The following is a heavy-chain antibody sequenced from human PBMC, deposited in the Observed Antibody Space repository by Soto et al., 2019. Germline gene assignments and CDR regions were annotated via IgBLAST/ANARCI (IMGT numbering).Heavy chain of an antibody. D-gene: IGHD2-15*01. V-gene: IGHV1-3*01. CDR2: INAGNGNT. CDR1: GYTFTSYA. Sequence: VASVKVSCKASGYTFTSYAMHWVRQAPGQRLEWMGWINAGNGNTKYSQKFQGRVTITRDTSASTAYMELSSLRSEDTAVYYCARGNLGYCSGGSCYSYYYGMDVWGQGTTVTVSS. J-gene: IGHJ6*02. CDR3: ARGNLGYCSGGSCYSYYYGMDV.